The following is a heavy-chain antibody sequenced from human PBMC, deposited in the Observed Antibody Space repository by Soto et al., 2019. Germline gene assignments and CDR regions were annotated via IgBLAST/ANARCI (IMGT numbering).Heavy chain of an antibody. CDR1: GYTFTGYY. CDR2: INPNSGGT. V-gene: IGHV1-2*04. D-gene: IGHD6-6*01. J-gene: IGHJ6*02. CDR3: ARDGPSEYSSSSSKYYYGMDV. Sequence: ASVKVSCKASGYTFTGYYMHWVRQAPGQGLEWMGWINPNSGGTNYAQKFQGWVTMTRDTSISTAYMELSRLRSDDTAVYYCARDGPSEYSSSSSKYYYGMDVRGQGTTVTVSS.